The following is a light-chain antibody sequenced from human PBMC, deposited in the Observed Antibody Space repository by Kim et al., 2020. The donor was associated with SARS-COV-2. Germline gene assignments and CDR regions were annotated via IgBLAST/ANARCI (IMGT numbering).Light chain of an antibody. V-gene: IGKV1-5*01. CDR1: KSISSW. CDR3: QQYDSYPYT. J-gene: IGKJ2*01. Sequence: DIQMTQSPSTLSASVGDRVTITCRASKSISSWLAWYQQKSGKAPKLLIHDASSLETGVPSRFSCSGSGTDFTLTISSLQPDDFATYYCQQYDSYPYTFGQGTKLEI. CDR2: DAS.